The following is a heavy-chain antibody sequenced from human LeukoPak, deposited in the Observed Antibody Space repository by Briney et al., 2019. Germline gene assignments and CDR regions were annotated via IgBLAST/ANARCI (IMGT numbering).Heavy chain of an antibody. CDR1: GFSFTKAW. D-gene: IGHD2-15*01. CDR2: IKSKNDGGTT. J-gene: IGHJ3*02. V-gene: IGHV3-15*01. Sequence: PGGSLRLSCAASGFSFTKAWMSWVRQAPGKGLEWVGRIKSKNDGGTTDHAAPMKDSFTISRDDSQKTLHLQMNSLKTKDTAVYYCTILSLATTRIYAFNMWGQGTMVAVSS. CDR3: TILSLATTRIYAFNM.